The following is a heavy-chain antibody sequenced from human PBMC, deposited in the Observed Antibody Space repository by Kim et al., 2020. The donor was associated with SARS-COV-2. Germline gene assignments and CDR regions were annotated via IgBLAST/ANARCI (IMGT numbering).Heavy chain of an antibody. Sequence: GGSLRLSCTASGFTFGDYVMSWFRQAPGKGLEWVGFIRSKAYGGTTEYAASVKGRFTISRDDSKSIAYLQMNSLKTEDTAVYYCTSDGGYDSYYYYGMDVWGQGTTVTVSS. D-gene: IGHD5-12*01. CDR3: TSDGGYDSYYYYGMDV. V-gene: IGHV3-49*03. CDR2: IRSKAYGGTT. CDR1: GFTFGDYV. J-gene: IGHJ6*02.